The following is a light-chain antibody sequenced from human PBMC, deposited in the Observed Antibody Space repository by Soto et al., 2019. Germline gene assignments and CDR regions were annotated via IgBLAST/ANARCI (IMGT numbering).Light chain of an antibody. CDR2: LNSDGSH. V-gene: IGLV4-69*01. J-gene: IGLJ3*02. CDR3: QTWGTGIQGRV. CDR1: SGHSSYA. Sequence: QLVLTQSPSASASLGASVKLTCTLSSGHSSYAIAWHQQQPEKGPRYLMKLNSDGSHSKGDGIPDRFSGSSSGAERYLTISSLQSEDEADYYCQTWGTGIQGRVFGGGTKLTVL.